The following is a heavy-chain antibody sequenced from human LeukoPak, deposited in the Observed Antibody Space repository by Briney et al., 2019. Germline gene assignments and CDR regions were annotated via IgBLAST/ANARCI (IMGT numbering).Heavy chain of an antibody. V-gene: IGHV3-21*01. J-gene: IGHJ4*02. Sequence: GGSLRLSCAASGFTFSSYSMNWVRQAPGKGLEWVSSISSSSSYIYYADSVKGRFTISRDNAKNSLYLQMNSLRAEDMAVYYCATDRVPKAYSSSWEWGQGTLVTVSS. CDR3: ATDRVPKAYSSSWE. D-gene: IGHD6-13*01. CDR2: ISSSSSYI. CDR1: GFTFSSYS.